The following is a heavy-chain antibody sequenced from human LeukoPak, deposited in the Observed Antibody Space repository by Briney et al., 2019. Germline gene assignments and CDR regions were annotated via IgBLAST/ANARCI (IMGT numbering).Heavy chain of an antibody. CDR3: ARMELPYYFDY. Sequence: ASVKVSCKASGYTFTSYGNSWVRQAPGQGLEWMGWISAYNGNTNYAQKLQGRVTMTTDTSTSTAYMELRSLRSDDTAAYYCARMELPYYFDYWGQGTLVTVSS. V-gene: IGHV1-18*01. J-gene: IGHJ4*02. CDR2: ISAYNGNT. D-gene: IGHD1-26*01. CDR1: GYTFTSYG.